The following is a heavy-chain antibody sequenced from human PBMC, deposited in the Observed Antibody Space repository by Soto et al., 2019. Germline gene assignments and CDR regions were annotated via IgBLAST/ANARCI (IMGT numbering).Heavy chain of an antibody. CDR1: GFTFSSYS. V-gene: IGHV3-21*01. Sequence: GSLRLSCAASGFTFSSYSMNWVRQAPGKGLEWVSSISSSSSYIYYADSVKGRFTISRDNAKNSLYLQMNSLRAEDTAVYYCARDLRLSSGWTPYGMDVWGQGTTVTVSS. CDR2: ISSSSSYI. D-gene: IGHD6-19*01. CDR3: ARDLRLSSGWTPYGMDV. J-gene: IGHJ6*02.